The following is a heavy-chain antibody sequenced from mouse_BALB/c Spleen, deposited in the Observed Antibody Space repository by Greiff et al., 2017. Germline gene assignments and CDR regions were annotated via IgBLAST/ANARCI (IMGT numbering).Heavy chain of an antibody. D-gene: IGHD2-13*01. CDR2: ISDGGSYT. J-gene: IGHJ2*01. Sequence: DVMLVESGGGLVKPGGSLKLSCAASGFTFSDYYMYWVRQTPEKRLEWVATISDGGSYTYYPDSVKGRFTISRDNAKNNLYLQMSSLKSEDTAMYYCARDRRVRYYFDYWGQGTTLTVSS. V-gene: IGHV5-4*02. CDR3: ARDRRVRYYFDY. CDR1: GFTFSDYY.